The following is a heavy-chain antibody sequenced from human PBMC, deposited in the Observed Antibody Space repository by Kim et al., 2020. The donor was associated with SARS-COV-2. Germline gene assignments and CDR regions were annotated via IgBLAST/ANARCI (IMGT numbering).Heavy chain of an antibody. J-gene: IGHJ4*01. CDR2: VYYSGRT. V-gene: IGHV4-59*01. Sequence: SETLSLTCTVSSDSISSYYWSWIRQLPGKGLEWIGYVYYSGRTDYNPSLKSRVSISWDTSKGHFLLDVTSVTDADTAVYYCARSEGRGGWDQVDYWGHG. D-gene: IGHD1-26*01. CDR3: ARSEGRGGWDQVDY. CDR1: SDSISSYY.